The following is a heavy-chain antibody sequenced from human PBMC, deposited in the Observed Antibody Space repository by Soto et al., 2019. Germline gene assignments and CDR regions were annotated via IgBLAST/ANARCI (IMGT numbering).Heavy chain of an antibody. D-gene: IGHD6-13*01. Sequence: EVQLVESGGGLVQPGGSLRLSCAASGFTFSSYSMNWVRQAPGKGLEWVSYISSSSSTIYYADSVKGRFTISRDNAKNSLYLQMNSLRAEDTAVYDCASPYISSWHGSEYFQHWGQGTLVTVSS. V-gene: IGHV3-48*01. CDR3: ASPYISSWHGSEYFQH. J-gene: IGHJ1*01. CDR1: GFTFSSYS. CDR2: ISSSSSTI.